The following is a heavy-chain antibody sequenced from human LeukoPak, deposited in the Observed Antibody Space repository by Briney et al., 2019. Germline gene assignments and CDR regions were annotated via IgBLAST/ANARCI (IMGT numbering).Heavy chain of an antibody. CDR3: ARGNYFDY. J-gene: IGHJ4*02. CDR2: INHSGST. V-gene: IGHV4-34*01. CDR1: GGSFSGYY. Sequence: SETLSLTCAVYGGSFSGYYWSWIRQPPGKGLEWIGEINHSGSTNYNPSLKSRVTISVDTSKNQFSLKLSSVTAADTAVYYCARGNYFDYWGQGTLVTVSS.